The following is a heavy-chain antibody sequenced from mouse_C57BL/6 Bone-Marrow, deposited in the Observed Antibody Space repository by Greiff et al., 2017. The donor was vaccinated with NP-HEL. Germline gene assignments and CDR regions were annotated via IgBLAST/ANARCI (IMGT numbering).Heavy chain of an antibody. CDR3: ARGWDVAY. Sequence: EVKLVESGGGLVQPGGSLTLSCAASGFTFSDYYMYWVRQTPEKRLEWVAYISNGGGSTYYPDTVKGRFTISRDNAKNTLYLQMSRLKSEDTAMYYCARGWDVAYWGQGTLVTVSA. CDR2: ISNGGGST. D-gene: IGHD4-1*01. J-gene: IGHJ3*01. V-gene: IGHV5-12*01. CDR1: GFTFSDYY.